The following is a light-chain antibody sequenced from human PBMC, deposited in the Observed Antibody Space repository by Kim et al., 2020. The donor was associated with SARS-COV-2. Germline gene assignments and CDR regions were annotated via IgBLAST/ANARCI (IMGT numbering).Light chain of an antibody. Sequence: LTQSPGTLSLSPGERATLSCRASQSVSSTYLAWYQQTPGQAPRLLIYGASSGSGTDFTLTISRLEPEDFAVYYCQHYGSSPPRITFGPGTKVDIK. V-gene: IGKV3-20*01. CDR2: GAS. CDR1: QSVSSTY. CDR3: QHYGSSPPRIT. J-gene: IGKJ3*01.